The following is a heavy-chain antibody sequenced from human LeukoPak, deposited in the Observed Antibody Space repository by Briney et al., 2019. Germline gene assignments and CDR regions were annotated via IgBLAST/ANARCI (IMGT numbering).Heavy chain of an antibody. V-gene: IGHV1-18*01. J-gene: IGHJ3*02. D-gene: IGHD3-16*01. CDR2: ISVYNGNT. CDR1: GYTFTSHG. Sequence: GASVKVSCKASGYTFTSHGITWVRQAPGQGLEWMGWISVYNGNTNYSQKLQGRVTMTTDTSTRTVYMELRSLRSDDTAVYYCARDPSLGLYTGGMEAFDIWGQGTVVTVSS. CDR3: ARDPSLGLYTGGMEAFDI.